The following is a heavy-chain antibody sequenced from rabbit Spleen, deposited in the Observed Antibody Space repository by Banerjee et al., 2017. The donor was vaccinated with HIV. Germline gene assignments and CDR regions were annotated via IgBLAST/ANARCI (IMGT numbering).Heavy chain of an antibody. D-gene: IGHD1-1*01. CDR3: ARDTSSSFSSYGMDL. CDR1: GFSFSGDSY. Sequence: QELLEESGGDLVKPEGSLTLTCTASGFSFSGDSYMCWVRQAPGKGLEWIACIYAGSSGSTYYASWAKGRFTISKTSSTTVTLQLTSLTAADTATYFCARDTSSSFSSYGMDLWGQGTLVTVS. V-gene: IGHV1S45*01. J-gene: IGHJ6*01. CDR2: IYAGSSGST.